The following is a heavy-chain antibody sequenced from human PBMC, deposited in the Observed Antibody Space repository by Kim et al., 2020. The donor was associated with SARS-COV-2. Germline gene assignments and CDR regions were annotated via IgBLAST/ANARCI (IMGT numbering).Heavy chain of an antibody. V-gene: IGHV3-13*04. D-gene: IGHD2-21*02. Sequence: LSLTCAASGFTFSSYDMHWVRQATGKGLEWVSAIGTAGDTYYPGSVKGRFTISRENAKNSLYLQMNSLRAGDTAVYYCARAYSEVVTSTGYFDLWGRGTLVTVSS. J-gene: IGHJ2*01. CDR1: GFTFSSYD. CDR3: ARAYSEVVTSTGYFDL. CDR2: IGTAGDT.